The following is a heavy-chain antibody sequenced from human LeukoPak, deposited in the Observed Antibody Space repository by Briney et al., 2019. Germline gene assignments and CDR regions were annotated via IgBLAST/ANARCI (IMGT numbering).Heavy chain of an antibody. CDR1: GFAFSSYS. D-gene: IGHD3-16*01. CDR2: ISSRSTYI. J-gene: IGHJ6*04. CDR3: AKSTRAVMAMMDV. Sequence: GGSLRLSCAASGFAFSSYSMNWVRQAPGKGLEWVSSISSRSTYIYHADSVKGRFTISRDNAKNSLFLQMNSLRAEDTAVYFCAKSTRAVMAMMDVWGKGTTVTVSS. V-gene: IGHV3-21*01.